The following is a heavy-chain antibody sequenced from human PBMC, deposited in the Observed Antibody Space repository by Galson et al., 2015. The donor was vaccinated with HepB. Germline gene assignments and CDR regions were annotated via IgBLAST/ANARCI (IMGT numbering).Heavy chain of an antibody. D-gene: IGHD1-26*01. CDR2: INPDGTTT. Sequence: SLRLSCAASGFMFGTYWMQWVRQAPGKGLVWVSVINPDGTTTDYADSVRGRFTISRDNVRNTMFLQMNSPRAEDMGVYYCVRDSGTYPGYYDFWGQGILVTVSS. J-gene: IGHJ4*02. V-gene: IGHV3-74*01. CDR3: VRDSGTYPGYYDF. CDR1: GFMFGTYW.